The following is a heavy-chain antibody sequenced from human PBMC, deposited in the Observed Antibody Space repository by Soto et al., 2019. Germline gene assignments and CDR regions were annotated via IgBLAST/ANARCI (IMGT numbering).Heavy chain of an antibody. V-gene: IGHV4-34*01. CDR2: INHSGST. CDR1: GGPFSGYY. CDR3: ARFPLIAAAGTRSYYYYGMDV. D-gene: IGHD6-13*01. J-gene: IGHJ6*02. Sequence: PSETLSLTCAVYGGPFSGYYWSWIRQPPGKGLEWIGEINHSGSTNYNPSLKSRVTISVDTSKNQFSLKLSSVTAADTAVYYCARFPLIAAAGTRSYYYYGMDVWGQGTTVTVS.